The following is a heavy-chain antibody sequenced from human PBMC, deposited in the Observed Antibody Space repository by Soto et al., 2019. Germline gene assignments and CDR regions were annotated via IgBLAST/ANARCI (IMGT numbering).Heavy chain of an antibody. CDR1: GGSISSYY. V-gene: IGHV4-59*01. CDR2: IYYSGST. CDR3: ARGRGDTAMAWYY. J-gene: IGHJ4*02. D-gene: IGHD5-18*01. Sequence: QVQLQESGPGLVKPSETLSLTCTVSGGSISSYYWSWIRQSPGKGLEWIGYIYYSGSTKYNPSLKSRVTISVDTSKNQFSLKLSSGTAADTAVYYGARGRGDTAMAWYYWGQGTLVTVSS.